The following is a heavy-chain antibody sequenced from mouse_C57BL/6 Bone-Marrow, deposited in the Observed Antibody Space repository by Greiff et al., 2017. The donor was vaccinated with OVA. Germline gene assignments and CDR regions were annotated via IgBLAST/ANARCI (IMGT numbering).Heavy chain of an antibody. Sequence: VQLQQSGAELVRPGASVKLSCTASGFNIKDDYMHWVKQRPEQGLEGIGWIDPENGDTEYASKFQGKATITADTSSNTAYLQLSSLTSEDTAVYYCTTWGVIYWGQGTTLTVSS. J-gene: IGHJ2*01. CDR3: TTWGVIY. V-gene: IGHV14-4*01. CDR2: IDPENGDT. CDR1: GFNIKDDY.